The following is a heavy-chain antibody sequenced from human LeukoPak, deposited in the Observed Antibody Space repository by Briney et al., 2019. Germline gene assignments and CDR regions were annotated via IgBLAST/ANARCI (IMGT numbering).Heavy chain of an antibody. CDR3: ARDNSGYDSFDY. CDR1: GYTFTSYA. J-gene: IGHJ4*02. CDR2: INAGNGNT. V-gene: IGHV1-3*01. Sequence: ASVKVSCKASGYTFTSYAMHWVRQAPGQRLEWMGWINAGNGNTKYSQKFQGRVTITRDTSASTAYMELSSLRSEDTAVYYCARDNSGYDSFDYWGQGTLVTVSS. D-gene: IGHD5-12*01.